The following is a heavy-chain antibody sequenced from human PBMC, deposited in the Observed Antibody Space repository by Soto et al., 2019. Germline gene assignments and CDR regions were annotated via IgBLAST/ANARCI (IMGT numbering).Heavy chain of an antibody. Sequence: SETLSLTCTVSGGSISGSSYYWGWIRQPPGKGLEWIGNIYYNGNTYYNPSLKSRVTISVDTSKNQFSLKLSSVTAADTAVYYCARTPTPWGQGTLVTVSS. CDR2: IYYNGNT. CDR1: GGSISGSSYY. J-gene: IGHJ5*02. CDR3: ARTPTP. V-gene: IGHV4-39*01. D-gene: IGHD1-26*01.